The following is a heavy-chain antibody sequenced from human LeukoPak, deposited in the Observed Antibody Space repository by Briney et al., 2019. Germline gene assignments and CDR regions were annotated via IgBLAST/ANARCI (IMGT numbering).Heavy chain of an antibody. CDR1: GFTFSSYG. D-gene: IGHD4-17*01. CDR3: AREMTTVTTAFDY. J-gene: IGHJ4*02. CDR2: IWYDGSNK. V-gene: IGHV3-33*01. Sequence: GRSLRLSCAASGFTFSSYGMHWVRQAPGKGLEWVAVIWYDGSNKYYADSVKGRFTISRDNSKNTLYPQMNSLRAEDTAVYYCAREMTTVTTAFDYWGQGTLVTVSS.